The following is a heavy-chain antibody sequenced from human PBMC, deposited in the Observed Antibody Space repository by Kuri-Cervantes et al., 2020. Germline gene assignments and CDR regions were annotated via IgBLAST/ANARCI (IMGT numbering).Heavy chain of an antibody. Sequence: SLKISCAASGFTFDDYAMHWVRQAPGKGLEWVSGISWNSGSIGYADSVKGRFTISRDNAKNTLYLQMNSLRAEDTAVYYCAKGRSQWLDYGMDVWGQGTLVTVSS. D-gene: IGHD6-19*01. J-gene: IGHJ6*02. CDR3: AKGRSQWLDYGMDV. CDR1: GFTFDDYA. CDR2: ISWNSGSI. V-gene: IGHV3-9*01.